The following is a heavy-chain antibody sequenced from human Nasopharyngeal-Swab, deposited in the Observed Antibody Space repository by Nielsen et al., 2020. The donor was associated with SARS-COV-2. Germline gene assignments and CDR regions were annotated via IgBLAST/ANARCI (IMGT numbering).Heavy chain of an antibody. CDR1: GFTFSSYE. D-gene: IGHD6-19*01. CDR2: ISSSSNTI. CDR3: ARETDYNSGLSPALDY. Sequence: GGSLRLSCAASGFTFSSYEMNWVRQAPGKGLEWVSYISSSSNTIYYADSVKGRFTISRDNAKNSLYLQMNSLRGEDTAVYYCARETDYNSGLSPALDYWGRGTLVTVSS. J-gene: IGHJ4*02. V-gene: IGHV3-48*03.